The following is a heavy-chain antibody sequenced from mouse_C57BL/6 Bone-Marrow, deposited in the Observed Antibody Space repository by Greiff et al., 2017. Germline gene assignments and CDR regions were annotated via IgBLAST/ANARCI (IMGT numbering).Heavy chain of an antibody. CDR1: GFTFSSYA. CDR2: ISDGGSYT. V-gene: IGHV5-4*01. CDR3: ARDPYYYGSSYPAWFAY. D-gene: IGHD1-1*01. J-gene: IGHJ3*01. Sequence: EVQLVESGGGLVKPGGSLKLSCAASGFTFSSYAMSWVRQTPEKRLEWVATISDGGSYTYYPDNVKGRFPISRDNAKNNLYLQMSHLKSEDTAMYYCARDPYYYGSSYPAWFAYWGQGTLVTVSA.